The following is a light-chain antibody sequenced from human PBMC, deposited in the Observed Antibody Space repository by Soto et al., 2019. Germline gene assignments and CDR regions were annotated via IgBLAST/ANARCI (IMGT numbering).Light chain of an antibody. CDR1: GSNIGTTT. Sequence: QSVLTQPPSASGTPGQRVTISCSGSGSNIGTTTVNWYQHLPGTAPKLLIYSNNQRPSGVPDRFSGSKSGNTASLTISGLQTDDEADYFCCTYAGSQILYVLGTGTKVTVL. V-gene: IGLV1-44*01. J-gene: IGLJ1*01. CDR3: CTYAGSQILYV. CDR2: SNN.